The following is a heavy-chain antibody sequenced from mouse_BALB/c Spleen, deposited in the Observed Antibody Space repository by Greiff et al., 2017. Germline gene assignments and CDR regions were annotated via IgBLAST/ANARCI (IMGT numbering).Heavy chain of an antibody. CDR2: ISYSGST. CDR3: ARYTGNYRYYYAMDY. CDR1: GDSITSGY. Sequence: EVKLVESGPSLVKPSQTLSLTCSVTGDSITSGYWNWIRKFPGNKLEYMGYISYSGSTYYNPSLKSRISITRDTSKNQYYLQLNSVTTEDTATYYCARYTGNYRYYYAMDYWGQGTSVTVSS. V-gene: IGHV3-8*02. J-gene: IGHJ4*01. D-gene: IGHD2-1*01.